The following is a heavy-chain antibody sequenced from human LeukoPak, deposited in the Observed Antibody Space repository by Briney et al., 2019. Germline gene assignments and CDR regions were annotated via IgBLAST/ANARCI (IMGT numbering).Heavy chain of an antibody. CDR2: IIPIFGTT. CDR1: GGTFSDYA. J-gene: IGHJ4*02. D-gene: IGHD2-2*01. Sequence: SVKVSCKASGGTFSDYAINWVRQAPGQGLEWMGGIIPIFGTTNYAQKFQGRVTITADESTSTAYMELSSLRSEDTAVYYCARHIHQGYYFDYWGQGTLVTVSS. CDR3: ARHIHQGYYFDY. V-gene: IGHV1-69*13.